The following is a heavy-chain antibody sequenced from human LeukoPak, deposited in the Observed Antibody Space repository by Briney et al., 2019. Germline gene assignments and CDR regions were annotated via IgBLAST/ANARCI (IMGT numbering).Heavy chain of an antibody. CDR1: GFTFRSYG. CDR3: ARALGYRKTFLDY. V-gene: IGHV3-7*01. D-gene: IGHD6-13*01. CDR2: IKYDGGET. Sequence: PGKSLRLSCAGSGFTFRSYGMHWVRQAPGKGLEWVANIKYDGGETYYVDSVKGRFTVSRDNAKNSLYLQMNSLRAEDTAVYYCARALGYRKTFLDYWGQGTLVTVSS. J-gene: IGHJ4*02.